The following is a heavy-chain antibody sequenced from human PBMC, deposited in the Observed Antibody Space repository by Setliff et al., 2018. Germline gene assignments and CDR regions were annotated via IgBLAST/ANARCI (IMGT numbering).Heavy chain of an antibody. Sequence: GGSLRLSCAASGFTFSSYWMSWVRQAPGKGLEWVANIKEDGSEKYYVDSVKGRFTMSRDNAKNSLYLQMNSLRADDAAVYFCARDSSGSYYNVYYYYYYYMDVWGKGTTVTVSS. CDR2: IKEDGSEK. CDR1: GFTFSSYW. J-gene: IGHJ6*03. V-gene: IGHV3-7*01. CDR3: ARDSSGSYYNVYYYYYYYMDV. D-gene: IGHD3-10*01.